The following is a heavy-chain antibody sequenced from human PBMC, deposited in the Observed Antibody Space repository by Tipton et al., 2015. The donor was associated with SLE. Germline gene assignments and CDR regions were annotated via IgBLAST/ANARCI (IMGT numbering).Heavy chain of an antibody. V-gene: IGHV4-59*01. CDR3: ARGRLVLDY. D-gene: IGHD3-16*01. J-gene: IGHJ4*02. CDR1: GGSISPYY. CDR2: IYYSGIT. Sequence: TLSLTCAVSGGSISPYYWTWIRQPPGKRLEWIGYIYYSGITIYNPSPKGRVTTFVDTSKDQFSVKLSSVTAADTAVYYCARGRLVLDYWGQGTLVTVSS.